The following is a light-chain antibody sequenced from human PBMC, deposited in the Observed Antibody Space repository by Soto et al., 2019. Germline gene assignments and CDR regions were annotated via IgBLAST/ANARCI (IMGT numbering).Light chain of an antibody. CDR2: RNN. CDR3: AAWDDSLSCLV. V-gene: IGLV1-47*01. CDR1: SSNIGSNY. Sequence: QSVLTQPPSASGTPGQRVTISCSGSSSNIGSNYVYWYQQIPGTAPRLLIYRNNQRPSGVPDQFSGSKSGTSASLAISGLRSEDEADYYCAAWDDSLSCLVFGGGTKLTVL. J-gene: IGLJ2*01.